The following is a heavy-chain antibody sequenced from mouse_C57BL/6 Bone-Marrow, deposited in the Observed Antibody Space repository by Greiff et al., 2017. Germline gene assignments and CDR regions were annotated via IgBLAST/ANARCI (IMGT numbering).Heavy chain of an antibody. D-gene: IGHD1-1*01. CDR3: ARHYDGSSYHFDC. CDR2: ISSGSSTI. Sequence: EVMLVESGGGLVKPGGSLKLPCAASGFTFRDYGMHWVRPAPEKGLEWVAYISSGSSTIYYADTVKGRCTISRDNAKNTLFLQMTSLRSEDTAMYYCARHYDGSSYHFDCWGQGTTLSVSS. J-gene: IGHJ2*01. CDR1: GFTFRDYG. V-gene: IGHV5-17*01.